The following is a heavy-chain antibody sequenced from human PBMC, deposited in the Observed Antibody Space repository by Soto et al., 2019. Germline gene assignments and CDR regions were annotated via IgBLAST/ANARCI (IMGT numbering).Heavy chain of an antibody. CDR3: ARQGTGDYYYGMDV. V-gene: IGHV1-69*01. D-gene: IGHD1-1*01. Sequence: QVQLVQSGAEVKKPGSSVKVSCKASGGTFSSYAISWVRQAPGQGLEWMGGIIPIFGTANYAQKFQGRVTITADESTSTAYMELSSLRSDDTAVYYCARQGTGDYYYGMDVWGQGTTVTVSS. J-gene: IGHJ6*02. CDR2: IIPIFGTA. CDR1: GGTFSSYA.